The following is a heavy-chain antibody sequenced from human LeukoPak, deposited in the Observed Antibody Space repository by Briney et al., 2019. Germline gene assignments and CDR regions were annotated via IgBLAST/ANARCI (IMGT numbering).Heavy chain of an antibody. V-gene: IGHV1-3*01. Sequence: ASVNVSCKASGYTFTSYAMHWVRQAPGQRLEWMGWINAGNGNTKYSQKFQGRVTITRDTSASTAYMELSSLRSEDTAVYYCARDYAWGSYRYSTFDYWGQGTLVTVSS. J-gene: IGHJ4*02. CDR1: GYTFTSYA. CDR2: INAGNGNT. D-gene: IGHD3-16*02. CDR3: ARDYAWGSYRYSTFDY.